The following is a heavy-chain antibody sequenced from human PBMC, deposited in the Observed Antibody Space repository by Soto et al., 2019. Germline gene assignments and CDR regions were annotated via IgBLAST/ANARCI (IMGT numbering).Heavy chain of an antibody. CDR3: ASEDSTTMINY. J-gene: IGHJ4*02. V-gene: IGHV5-10-1*01. D-gene: IGHD3-22*01. CDR2: IDPSDSYT. CDR1: GYSFTIYW. Sequence: GESLKISCKGSGYSFTIYWISLVLQMPGKGLEWMGRIDPSDSYTNYSPSFQGHVTISADKSISTAYLQWSSLKASDTAMYYCASEDSTTMINYWGQGTLVTVSS.